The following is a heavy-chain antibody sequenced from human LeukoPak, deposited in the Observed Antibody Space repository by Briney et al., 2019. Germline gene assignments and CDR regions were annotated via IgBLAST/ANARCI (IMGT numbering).Heavy chain of an antibody. J-gene: IGHJ3*02. Sequence: SETLSLTCTVSGGSISSSSYYWGWIRQPPGKGLEWIGSIYYSGSTYYNPSLKSRVTISVDPSKNQFSLNLSSVTAADTAVYYCARESSTSLYAFDIWGQGTMVTVSS. D-gene: IGHD2-2*01. CDR3: ARESSTSLYAFDI. V-gene: IGHV4-39*07. CDR1: GGSISSSSYY. CDR2: IYYSGST.